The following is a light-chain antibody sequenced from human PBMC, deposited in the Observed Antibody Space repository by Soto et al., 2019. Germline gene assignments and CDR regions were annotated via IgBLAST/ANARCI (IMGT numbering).Light chain of an antibody. CDR3: GTWDSSLSAYV. J-gene: IGLJ1*01. V-gene: IGLV1-51*01. CDR2: DNN. CDR1: SFNLGNNY. Sequence: QSVLTQPPSVSAAAGRTLTISCSGSSFNLGNNYVSWYQQLPGTAPKLLIYDNNKRTSGTPDRVSASKSGTSATLGITGLQTGDEADYYCGTWDSSLSAYVFGTGTKVTVL.